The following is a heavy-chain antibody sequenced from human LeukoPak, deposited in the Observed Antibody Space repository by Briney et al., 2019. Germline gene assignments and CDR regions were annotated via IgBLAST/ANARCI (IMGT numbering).Heavy chain of an antibody. J-gene: IGHJ4*02. V-gene: IGHV3-21*01. CDR3: ASSSTGDY. CDR1: GFTFRSST. D-gene: IGHD2-8*02. CDR2: ISSSSAYI. Sequence: PGGSLRLSCAASGFTFRSSTMNWVRQAPGKGLEWVSSISSSSAYIYYADSVEGRFTISRDSAKNSLYLQMNSLRTEDTAVYYCASSSTGDYWGQGTLVTVSS.